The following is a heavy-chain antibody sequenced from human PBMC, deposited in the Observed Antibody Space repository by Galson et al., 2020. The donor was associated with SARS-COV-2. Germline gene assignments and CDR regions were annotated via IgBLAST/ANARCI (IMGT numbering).Heavy chain of an antibody. CDR1: GFTFDDYA. Sequence: GESLKISCAASGFTFDDYAMHWVRQAPGKGLEWVSLISGDGGSTYYADSVKGRFTISRDNSKNSLYLQMNSLRTEDTALYYCAKDTYYDILTGTDYYYGMDVWGQGTTVTVSS. CDR3: AKDTYYDILTGTDYYYGMDV. V-gene: IGHV3-43*02. D-gene: IGHD3-9*01. J-gene: IGHJ6*02. CDR2: ISGDGGST.